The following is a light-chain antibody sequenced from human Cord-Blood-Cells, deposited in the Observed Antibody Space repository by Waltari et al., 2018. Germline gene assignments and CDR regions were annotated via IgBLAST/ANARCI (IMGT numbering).Light chain of an antibody. CDR2: EGS. Sequence: QSALNQPASVSGSPGQSITISCTGTSSYVGGYNLVSWYQQHPGKAPKLRIYEGSKRPSGVFNRFSVSKSGNTASLTISGLQAEDEADYYCCSYAGSSTVVFGGGTKLTVL. CDR1: SSYVGGYNL. CDR3: CSYAGSSTVV. J-gene: IGLJ2*01. V-gene: IGLV2-23*01.